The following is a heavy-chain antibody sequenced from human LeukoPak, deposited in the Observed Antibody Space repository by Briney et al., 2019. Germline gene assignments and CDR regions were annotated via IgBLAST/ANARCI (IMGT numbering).Heavy chain of an antibody. V-gene: IGHV3-48*03. D-gene: IGHD3-10*02. CDR3: AELGITMIGGV. J-gene: IGHJ6*04. Sequence: GGSLRLSCAASGFTFSSYEMNWVRQAPGQGLEWVSYISSSGSTIYYADSVKGRFTISRDNAKNSLYLQMNRLRAEDKAVYYCAELGITMIGGVWGKGTTVTISS. CDR1: GFTFSSYE. CDR2: ISSSGSTI.